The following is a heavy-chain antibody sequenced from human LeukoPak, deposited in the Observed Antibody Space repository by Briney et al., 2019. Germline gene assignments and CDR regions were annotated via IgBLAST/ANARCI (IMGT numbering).Heavy chain of an antibody. Sequence: PSETLSLTCTVSGGSISSSSYYWGWIRQPPGKGVEWIGSIYYSGSTYYNPSLKSRVTISVDTSKDQFSLKLSSVTAADTAVYYCARTGRAVMIVPGQSDYWGQGTLVTVSS. V-gene: IGHV4-39*07. CDR2: IYYSGST. CDR3: ARTGRAVMIVPGQSDY. D-gene: IGHD3-22*01. CDR1: GGSISSSSYY. J-gene: IGHJ4*02.